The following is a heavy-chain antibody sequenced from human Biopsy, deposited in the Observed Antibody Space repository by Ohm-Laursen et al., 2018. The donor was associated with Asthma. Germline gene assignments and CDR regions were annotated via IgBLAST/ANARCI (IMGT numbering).Heavy chain of an antibody. D-gene: IGHD1-26*01. CDR3: AKDKVGAANSYQYGMDV. J-gene: IGHJ6*02. CDR2: ISGNGDNT. V-gene: IGHV3-23*01. CDR1: EFPFSSYA. Sequence: SLRLSCAASEFPFSSYAMNWVRRAPGKGLEWVSSISGNGDNTHYSDSVQGRFIISRDNSKNTLYLQMNSLRVEDTAIYFCAKDKVGAANSYQYGMDVWGQGTTVTVSS.